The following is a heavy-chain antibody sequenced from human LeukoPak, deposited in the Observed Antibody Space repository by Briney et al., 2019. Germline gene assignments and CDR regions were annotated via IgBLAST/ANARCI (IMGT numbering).Heavy chain of an antibody. D-gene: IGHD2-2*01. V-gene: IGHV3-74*01. CDR1: GFTFNTYW. CDR3: ARWYCSSTNCYYDY. Sequence: TGGSLTLSCAASGFTFNTYWMHWIRQAPGKGLIWVSALSTDGTYPLYADSVKGRFTISRDNSKNTLYLQMNSLRAEDTAVYYCARWYCSSTNCYYDYWGQGTLVTVSS. J-gene: IGHJ4*02. CDR2: LSTDGTYP.